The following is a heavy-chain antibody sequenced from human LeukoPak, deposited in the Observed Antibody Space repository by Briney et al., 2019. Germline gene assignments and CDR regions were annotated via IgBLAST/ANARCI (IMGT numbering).Heavy chain of an antibody. CDR1: GFTFSSYW. Sequence: GGSLRLSCAASGFTFSSYWMHWVRQAAGKGLGWVSRINSDGSSTSYADSVKGGFTISTDKTKNTLYVQMNSLRAEDTAVYYCARYEVDYDFWSGYYTGYHYYYMDVWGKGTTVTVSS. J-gene: IGHJ6*03. CDR2: INSDGSST. CDR3: ARYEVDYDFWSGYYTGYHYYYMDV. V-gene: IGHV3-74*01. D-gene: IGHD3-3*01.